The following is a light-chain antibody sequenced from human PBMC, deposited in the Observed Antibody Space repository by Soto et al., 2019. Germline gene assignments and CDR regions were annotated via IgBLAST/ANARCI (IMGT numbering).Light chain of an antibody. CDR2: WAS. J-gene: IGKJ1*01. CDR1: QSVIHSSNNRSY. Sequence: DILMTQSPASLAVSLGERATINCKSSQSVIHSSNNRSYLGWYQRKPGQPPKLLIHWASIRESGVPDRFSGSGSGTDFTLTISSLQAEDVAVYYCQQYYSPPWTFGQGTKVDIK. V-gene: IGKV4-1*01. CDR3: QQYYSPPWT.